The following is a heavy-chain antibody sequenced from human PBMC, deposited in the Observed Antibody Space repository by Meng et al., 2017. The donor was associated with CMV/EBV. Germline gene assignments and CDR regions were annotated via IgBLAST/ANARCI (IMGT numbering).Heavy chain of an antibody. D-gene: IGHD1-14*01. Sequence: LSCAASGFTFSSYSMTWVRQAPGEGLEWVSSISSSSSYIYYADSVKGRFTISRDNAKNSLYLQMNSLRAEDTAVYYCARGVVTGTDYWGQGTLVTVSS. CDR2: ISSSSSYI. CDR1: GFTFSSYS. J-gene: IGHJ4*02. V-gene: IGHV3-21*01. CDR3: ARGVVTGTDY.